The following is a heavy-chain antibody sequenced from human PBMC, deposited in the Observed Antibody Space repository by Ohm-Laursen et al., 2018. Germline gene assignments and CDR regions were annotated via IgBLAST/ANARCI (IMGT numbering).Heavy chain of an antibody. V-gene: IGHV4-59*12. Sequence: SETLSLTCTVSGGSISSYYWSWIRQPPGKGLEWIGYIYYSGSTNYNPSLKSRVTISVDTSKNQFSLKLSSVTAADTAVYYCARDGYYDGSRYQAFDSWGQGTLVTVSP. J-gene: IGHJ4*02. CDR3: ARDGYYDGSRYQAFDS. CDR2: IYYSGST. CDR1: GGSISSYY. D-gene: IGHD3-22*01.